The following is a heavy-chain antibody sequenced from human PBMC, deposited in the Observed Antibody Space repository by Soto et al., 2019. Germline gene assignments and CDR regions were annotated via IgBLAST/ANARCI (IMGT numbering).Heavy chain of an antibody. CDR2: INPATGAA. J-gene: IGHJ3*02. CDR1: GYPVTAYY. V-gene: IGHV1-2*02. CDR3: ARGGGVGGAGSAAFDM. Sequence: QLHLVQSGAVVKKPGASVTVSCSASGYPVTAYYMHWVRQAPGRGLEWMGGINPATGAAKYTQTVQGRVTLTRDPSTRTVFMELSGLTSEDTAVFYCARGGGVGGAGSAAFDMWGQGTLVTVSS. D-gene: IGHD3-16*01.